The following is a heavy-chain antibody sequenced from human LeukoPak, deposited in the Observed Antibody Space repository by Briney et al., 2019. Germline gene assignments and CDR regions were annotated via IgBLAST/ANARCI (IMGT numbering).Heavy chain of an antibody. CDR3: ARDRDYDSSGFDY. Sequence: GGSLRLSCAASGFTFRTYGIHWVRQAPGKGLEWVAVIWLDGSNKYYADSVKGRFTISRDNSKNTLYLQMNSLRVEDTAVYYCARDRDYDSSGFDYWGQGTLVTVSS. V-gene: IGHV3-33*01. J-gene: IGHJ4*02. CDR1: GFTFRTYG. D-gene: IGHD3-22*01. CDR2: IWLDGSNK.